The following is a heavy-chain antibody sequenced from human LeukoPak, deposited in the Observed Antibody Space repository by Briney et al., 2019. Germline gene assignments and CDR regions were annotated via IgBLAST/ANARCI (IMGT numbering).Heavy chain of an antibody. CDR1: GGSFSGYY. CDR2: INHSGST. V-gene: IGHV4-34*01. CDR3: ARGLFPYYYDSSGYAY. Sequence: SETLSLTCAVSGGSFSGYYWSWIRQPPGKGLEWIGEINHSGSTNYNPSLKSRVTISVDTSKNQFSLKLSSVTAADTAVYYCARGLFPYYYDSSGYAYWGQGTLVTVSS. D-gene: IGHD3-22*01. J-gene: IGHJ4*02.